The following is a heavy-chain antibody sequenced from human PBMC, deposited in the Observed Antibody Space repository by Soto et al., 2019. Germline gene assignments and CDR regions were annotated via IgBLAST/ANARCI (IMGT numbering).Heavy chain of an antibody. Sequence: SETLSLTCTVSGGSISSSSYYWGWIRQPPGKGLEWIGSIYYSGSTYYNPSLKSRVTISVDTSKNQFSLKLSSVTAADTAVYYCARHGEMATILAAFDIWGQGTMVTVSS. J-gene: IGHJ3*02. D-gene: IGHD5-12*01. V-gene: IGHV4-39*01. CDR2: IYYSGST. CDR3: ARHGEMATILAAFDI. CDR1: GGSISSSSYY.